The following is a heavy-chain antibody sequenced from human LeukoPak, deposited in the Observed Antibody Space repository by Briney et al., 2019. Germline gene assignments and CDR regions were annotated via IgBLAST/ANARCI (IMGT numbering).Heavy chain of an antibody. Sequence: GGSLRLSCAASGFTFSNFAMTWVRQAPGKGLEWVSSISSSSSYIYYADSVKGRFTISRDNAKNSLYLQMNSLRAEDTAVYYCARGYSYGQLPPFDYWGQGTLVTVSS. V-gene: IGHV3-21*01. CDR1: GFTFSNFA. J-gene: IGHJ4*02. D-gene: IGHD5-18*01. CDR3: ARGYSYGQLPPFDY. CDR2: ISSSSSYI.